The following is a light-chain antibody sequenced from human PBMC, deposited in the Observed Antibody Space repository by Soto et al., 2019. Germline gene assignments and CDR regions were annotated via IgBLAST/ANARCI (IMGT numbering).Light chain of an antibody. V-gene: IGLV7-43*01. CDR2: TID. Sequence: QAVVTQEPSLTVSPGGTVTLTCASSTGAVTSDYWPNWLQHKPGQAPRILIYTIDNKHSWTPARISGSLLGGKAALTLSGVQPEDEADYYCLLYYSGVWIFGGGTKVTVL. CDR1: TGAVTSDYW. J-gene: IGLJ2*01. CDR3: LLYYSGVWI.